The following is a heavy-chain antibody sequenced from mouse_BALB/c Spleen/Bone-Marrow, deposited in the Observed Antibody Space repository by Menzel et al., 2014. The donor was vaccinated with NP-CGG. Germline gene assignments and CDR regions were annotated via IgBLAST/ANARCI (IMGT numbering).Heavy chain of an antibody. D-gene: IGHD1-1*01. Sequence: QVQLQQSGAELVKPGASVKLSCKASGYTFTSYYMYWVKQRPGQGLEWIGEINPSNGGTSFNEKFKSKATLTVDKSSNTAYVQLSSLTSEGSAVYHCTRSNYGYWFFDVWGAGTTVTVSS. J-gene: IGHJ1*01. CDR1: GYTFTSYY. CDR3: TRSNYGYWFFDV. V-gene: IGHV1S81*02. CDR2: INPSNGGT.